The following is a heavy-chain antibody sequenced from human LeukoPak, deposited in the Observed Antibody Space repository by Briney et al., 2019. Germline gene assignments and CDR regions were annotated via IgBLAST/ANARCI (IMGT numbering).Heavy chain of an antibody. J-gene: IGHJ4*02. D-gene: IGHD2-2*01. CDR2: IYYSGST. CDR1: GGSISSSSYY. V-gene: IGHV4-39*01. Sequence: KSSETLSLTRTVSGGSISSSSYYWGWIRQPPGKGLEWIGSIYYSGSTYYNPSLKSRVTISVDTSKNQFSLKLSSVTAADTAVYYCASVTDEYCSSTSCYQGFDYWGQGTLVTVSS. CDR3: ASVTDEYCSSTSCYQGFDY.